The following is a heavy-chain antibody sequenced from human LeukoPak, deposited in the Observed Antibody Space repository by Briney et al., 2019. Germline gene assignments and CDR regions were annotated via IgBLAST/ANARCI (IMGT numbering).Heavy chain of an antibody. Sequence: GEALKTPCKGSGYSFTSYWIGWVRQIPGKGLEWLGIIYPGDSDTRYSPSFQGEVTISADKSISTAYLQWSSLKASDTAMYYCARHGLGDSSGYLTWWGQGTLVTVSS. J-gene: IGHJ4*02. V-gene: IGHV5-51*01. CDR3: ARHGLGDSSGYLTW. D-gene: IGHD3-22*01. CDR2: IYPGDSDT. CDR1: GYSFTSYW.